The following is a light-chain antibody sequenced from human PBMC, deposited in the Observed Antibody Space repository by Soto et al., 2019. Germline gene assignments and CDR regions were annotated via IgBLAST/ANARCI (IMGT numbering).Light chain of an antibody. Sequence: DIQMTQSPSSVSASVGDRVTITCRASQDINKWLAWFQQKPGKAPSLLIYGASTLQSGVPSRFSGSGSGTDFTLTISSLQPEDFATYYCQHYNSYSEAFXQGTKLDIK. J-gene: IGKJ1*01. CDR3: QHYNSYSEA. CDR1: QDINKW. CDR2: GAS. V-gene: IGKV1D-12*01.